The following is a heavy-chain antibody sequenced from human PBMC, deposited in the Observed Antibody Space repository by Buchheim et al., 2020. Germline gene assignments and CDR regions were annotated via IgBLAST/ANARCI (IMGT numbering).Heavy chain of an antibody. CDR3: ARVMGGYYYYAMDV. J-gene: IGHJ6*02. CDR1: GFTFSDYE. D-gene: IGHD3-16*01. Sequence: EVQLVESGGGLVQPRGSLRLSCAASGFTFSDYEMNWVRQAPGRGLEWVSYISSTGSTIYYADSVKGRFTISRDNAGNSLFLQMNSLRAEDTAVYHCARVMGGYYYYAMDVWGQGTT. V-gene: IGHV3-48*03. CDR2: ISSTGSTI.